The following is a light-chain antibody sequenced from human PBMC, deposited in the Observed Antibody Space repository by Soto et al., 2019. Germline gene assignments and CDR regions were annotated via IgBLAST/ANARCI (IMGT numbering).Light chain of an antibody. V-gene: IGKV4-1*01. J-gene: IGKJ1*01. CDR3: QQYYINPT. Sequence: DNVMTQSPDSLAVSLGERATINCRSSQSVLYSSNSKNYIAWYQQKAGQPPRLLIYWASTRESGVPDRFSGSGSGTDFTLNISSLQAEDVAVYYCQQYYINPTFGQWTKVEIK. CDR2: WAS. CDR1: QSVLYSSNSKNY.